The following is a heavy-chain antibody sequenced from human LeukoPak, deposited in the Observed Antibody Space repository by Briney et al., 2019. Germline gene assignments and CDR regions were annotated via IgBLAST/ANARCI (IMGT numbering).Heavy chain of an antibody. D-gene: IGHD3-22*01. J-gene: IGHJ5*02. Sequence: PGGSLRLSCAASGFTFNNYGMCWVRHAPGKGPEWVSALIGSGSSTYYADSVKGRFTISRDNSKNTLYLQRKSLRAEDTAVYYCAKPYYESPAWGQGALVTVSS. CDR3: AKPYYESPA. CDR1: GFTFNNYG. V-gene: IGHV3-23*01. CDR2: LIGSGSST.